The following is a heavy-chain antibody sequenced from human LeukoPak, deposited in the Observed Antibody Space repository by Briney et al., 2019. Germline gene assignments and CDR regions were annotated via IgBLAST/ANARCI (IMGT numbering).Heavy chain of an antibody. V-gene: IGHV1-18*01. CDR3: AREGQDLVGATGLDY. D-gene: IGHD1-26*01. Sequence: GASVKVSCKASGYTFTMNGISWVRQAPGQGLEWMGWINSYNGKTNYAQRLQGRVTMTTDTSTSTAYMELRSLRSDDTAVYYCAREGQDLVGATGLDYWGQGTLVTVSS. CDR2: INSYNGKT. CDR1: GYTFTMNG. J-gene: IGHJ4*02.